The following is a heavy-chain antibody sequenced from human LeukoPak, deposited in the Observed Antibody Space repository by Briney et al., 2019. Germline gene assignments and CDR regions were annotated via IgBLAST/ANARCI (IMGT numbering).Heavy chain of an antibody. Sequence: SETLSLTCAVYGGSFSGYYWSWIRQPPGKGLEWIGEINHSGSTNYNPSLKSRVTISVDTSKNQFSLKLSSVTAADTAVYYCARIRRGWMVRPTPGFDPWGQGTLVTVSS. V-gene: IGHV4-34*01. D-gene: IGHD3-10*01. CDR3: ARIRRGWMVRPTPGFDP. CDR2: INHSGST. CDR1: GGSFSGYY. J-gene: IGHJ5*02.